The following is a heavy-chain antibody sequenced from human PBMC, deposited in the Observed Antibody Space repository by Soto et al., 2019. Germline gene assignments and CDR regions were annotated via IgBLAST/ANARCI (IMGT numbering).Heavy chain of an antibody. V-gene: IGHV1-3*01. D-gene: IGHD6-19*01. J-gene: IGHJ4*02. CDR2: INAGNGNK. Sequence: ASVKVSCKASGYTFTGYAMHWVRQAPGQRLEWMAWINAGNGNKKYSQKFQGRVTITRDTSASTAYMELSSLISEDTAVYYCARAVAVPADFDYWGQGTLVTVSS. CDR1: GYTFTGYA. CDR3: ARAVAVPADFDY.